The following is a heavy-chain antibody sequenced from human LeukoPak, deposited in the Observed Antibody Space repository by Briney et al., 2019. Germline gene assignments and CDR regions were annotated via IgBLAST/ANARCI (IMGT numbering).Heavy chain of an antibody. V-gene: IGHV3-7*04. CDR2: IDQDGGVK. J-gene: IGHJ4*02. D-gene: IGHD3-16*02. Sequence: GGSLRLSCAASGFTFSSYGMNWVRQAPGKGLEWVANIDQDGGVKYYVDSVKGRFTISRDNARNSLYLQMDSLRAEDTAVYYCAKDALISFRGAWSQSDYWGQGTLVTVSS. CDR3: AKDALISFRGAWSQSDY. CDR1: GFTFSSYG.